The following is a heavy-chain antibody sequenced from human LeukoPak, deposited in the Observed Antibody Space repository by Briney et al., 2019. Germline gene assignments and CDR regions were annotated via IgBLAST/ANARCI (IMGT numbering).Heavy chain of an antibody. CDR2: ILNSGETT. V-gene: IGHV3-23*01. D-gene: IGHD1-1*01. CDR3: AKNDGNLPYYYYYMDV. CDR1: GFTFSIFG. Sequence: GGSLRLSCVASGFTFSIFGMSWVRQAPGKGLEWVSGILNSGETTYYADSAKGRFTISRDNSKNTLYLQMNSLRADDTAVYYCAKNDGNLPYYYYYMDVWGKGTTVTVSS. J-gene: IGHJ6*03.